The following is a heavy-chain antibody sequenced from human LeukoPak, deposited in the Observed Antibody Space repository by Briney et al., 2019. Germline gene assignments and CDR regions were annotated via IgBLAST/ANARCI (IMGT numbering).Heavy chain of an antibody. CDR1: GFTYGNYA. V-gene: IGHV3-23*01. J-gene: IGHJ4*02. Sequence: GGSLRLSCAVSGFTYGNYAMSWVRQAPGKGLEWVSTINGYGSNTHYADSVKGRFSISRDNSNNTLSLQMNSLRAEDTAVYYCAKVPDYDFWNEISSSFDYWAQGTLVTVSS. CDR3: AKVPDYDFWNEISSSFDY. CDR2: INGYGSNT. D-gene: IGHD3-3*01.